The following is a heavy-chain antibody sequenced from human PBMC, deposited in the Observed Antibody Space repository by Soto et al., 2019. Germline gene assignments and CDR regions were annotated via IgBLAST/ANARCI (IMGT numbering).Heavy chain of an antibody. Sequence: SVKVSCKASGPTFSNSVISWVRQAPGQGLEWMGGSITIFGTANYAQKFQGRVTIIADESTSTAYMELTSLRSEDTAVYYCARAPILVGVTPYENYFDSWGQGTLVTVSS. V-gene: IGHV1-69*13. J-gene: IGHJ4*02. CDR3: ARAPILVGVTPYENYFDS. CDR2: SITIFGTA. CDR1: GPTFSNSV. D-gene: IGHD3-3*01.